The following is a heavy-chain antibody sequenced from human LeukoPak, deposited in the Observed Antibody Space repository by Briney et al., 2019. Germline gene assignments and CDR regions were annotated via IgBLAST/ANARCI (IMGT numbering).Heavy chain of an antibody. Sequence: PGGSLRLSCAASGFTSCTYGMPSVPQAPGTGVEWVAFIRYDGSNKYYADSVKGRFTISRDNSKNSLYLQMNSLRAEDTAVYYCAKDSHLFRYFDGSPSGMDVWGQGTTVTVSS. V-gene: IGHV3-30*02. CDR1: GFTSCTYG. D-gene: IGHD3-9*01. CDR2: IRYDGSNK. CDR3: AKDSHLFRYFDGSPSGMDV. J-gene: IGHJ6*02.